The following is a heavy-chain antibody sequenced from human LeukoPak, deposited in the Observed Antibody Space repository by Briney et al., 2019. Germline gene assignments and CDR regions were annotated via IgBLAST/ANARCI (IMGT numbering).Heavy chain of an antibody. J-gene: IGHJ4*02. V-gene: IGHV3-74*01. CDR3: ARGRPHGNDY. CDR2: IASDGCST. Sequence: GGSLRLSCAASGFTFSSYWMNWVRQAPGKGLVWVSRIASDGCSTTYADSVKGRFSISRDNAKNTLYLQMNSLRVEDTAVYYCARGRPHGNDYWGQGTLVTVSS. D-gene: IGHD4-23*01. CDR1: GFTFSSYW.